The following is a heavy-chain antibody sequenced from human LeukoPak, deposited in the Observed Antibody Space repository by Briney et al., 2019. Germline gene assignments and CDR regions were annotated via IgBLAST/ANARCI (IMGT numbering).Heavy chain of an antibody. J-gene: IGHJ4*01. D-gene: IGHD1-26*01. Sequence: ASVKLSCKASGYTFTGYYMHWLRQARGQGLEWMGWINPKSGATDPAQRFQGRVTMTTDTSISTAYMEMSRLGSDDTAVYYCARDIGLVGATTFDYWGHGSLVTVSS. CDR2: INPKSGAT. V-gene: IGHV1-2*02. CDR1: GYTFTGYY. CDR3: ARDIGLVGATTFDY.